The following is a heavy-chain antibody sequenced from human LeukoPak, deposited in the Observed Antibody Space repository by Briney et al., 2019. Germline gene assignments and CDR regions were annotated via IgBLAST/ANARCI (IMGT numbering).Heavy chain of an antibody. CDR3: ARDYSGSYYVAFDI. J-gene: IGHJ3*02. CDR2: ISAYNGNT. V-gene: IGHV1-18*01. CDR1: GYTFTSYG. D-gene: IGHD1-26*01. Sequence: ASVKVSCKASGYTFTSYGISWVRQAPGQGLEWMGWISAYNGNTNYAQKLQGRVTMTTDTSTSTAYMELRSLRSDDTAVYYCARDYSGSYYVAFDIWGQGTMVTVSS.